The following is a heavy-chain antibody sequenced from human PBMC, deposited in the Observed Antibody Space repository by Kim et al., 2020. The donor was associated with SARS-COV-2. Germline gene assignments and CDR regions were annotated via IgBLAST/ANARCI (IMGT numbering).Heavy chain of an antibody. Sequence: SETLSLTCTVSGGSISSGGYYWSWIRQHPGKGLEWIGYIYYSGSTYYNPSLKSRVTISVDTSKNQFSLKLSSVTAADTAVYYCARGREEYYFDYWGQGTLVTVSS. J-gene: IGHJ4*02. CDR2: IYYSGST. CDR1: GGSISSGGYY. V-gene: IGHV4-31*03. CDR3: ARGREEYYFDY. D-gene: IGHD3-10*01.